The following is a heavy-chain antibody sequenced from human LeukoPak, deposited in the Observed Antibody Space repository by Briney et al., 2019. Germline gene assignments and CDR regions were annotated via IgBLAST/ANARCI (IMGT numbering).Heavy chain of an antibody. CDR2: MNPNSGNT. V-gene: IGHV1-8*01. J-gene: IGHJ4*02. CDR3: ATGVLKWGYSYSK. D-gene: IGHD5-18*01. Sequence: GASVKVSCKASGYTFTSYDINWVRQATGQGLEWMGWMNPNSGNTGYAQKFKGRVTMTRNTSISTAYMELSSLRSEDTAVYYCATGVLKWGYSYSKWGQGTLVTVSS. CDR1: GYTFTSYD.